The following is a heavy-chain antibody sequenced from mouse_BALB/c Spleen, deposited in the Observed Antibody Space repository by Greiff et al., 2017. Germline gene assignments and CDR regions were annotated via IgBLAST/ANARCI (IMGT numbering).Heavy chain of an antibody. CDR2: IWSDGST. Sequence: VKLVESGPDLVAPSQSLSITCTVSGFSLTSYGVHWVRQPPGKGLEWLVVIWSDGSTTYNSALKSRLSISKDNSKSQVFLKMNSLQTDDTAMYYCARHGLLSGAMDYWGQGTSVTVSS. V-gene: IGHV2-6-2*01. CDR3: ARHGLLSGAMDY. J-gene: IGHJ4*01. D-gene: IGHD2-10*01. CDR1: GFSLTSYG.